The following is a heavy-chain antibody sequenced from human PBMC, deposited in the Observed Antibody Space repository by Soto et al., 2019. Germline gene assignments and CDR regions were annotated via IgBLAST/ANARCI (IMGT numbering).Heavy chain of an antibody. CDR1: GYTFTSYG. J-gene: IGHJ3*02. CDR3: AREIPTTVTSFAFDM. D-gene: IGHD4-17*01. CDR2: ISGYNGNT. V-gene: IGHV1-18*01. Sequence: QAQLVQSGGEVKKPGASVKVSCKASGYTFTSYGVTWVRQAPGQGLEWMGWISGYNGNTNYAQKFRGRVTMTTDTSTNTGYMELRSLRSDDTAVYYCAREIPTTVTSFAFDMWGQGTMVTVSS.